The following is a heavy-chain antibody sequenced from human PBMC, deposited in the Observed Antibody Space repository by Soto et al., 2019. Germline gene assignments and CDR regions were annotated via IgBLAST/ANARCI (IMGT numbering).Heavy chain of an antibody. Sequence: QVQLQESGPGLVKPSQTLSLTGTVSGGSISSGGYYWSWIRQHPGKGLEWIGYIYYSGSTYYNPYLMSGVTISVDTSKNQFSLKLSSVTAADRAVYYCARSGYGGPYGMDVWGQGTTVTVSS. CDR3: ARSGYGGPYGMDV. V-gene: IGHV4-31*03. CDR1: GGSISSGGYY. CDR2: IYYSGST. D-gene: IGHD5-12*01. J-gene: IGHJ6*02.